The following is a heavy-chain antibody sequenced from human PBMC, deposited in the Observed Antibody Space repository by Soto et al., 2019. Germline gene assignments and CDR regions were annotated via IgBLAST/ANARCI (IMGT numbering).Heavy chain of an antibody. D-gene: IGHD6-19*01. Sequence: LSLTCTVSGDSISSGSYWGWIRQPPGEGPEWIASIYHGGTTFYNPSLKSRISTSVDTSKNQFSLRLTSVTAADTATYYCARVHVMVVAGSTFDYWGPGTLVTVSS. V-gene: IGHV4-38-2*02. CDR1: GDSISSGSY. J-gene: IGHJ4*03. CDR2: IYHGGTT. CDR3: ARVHVMVVAGSTFDY.